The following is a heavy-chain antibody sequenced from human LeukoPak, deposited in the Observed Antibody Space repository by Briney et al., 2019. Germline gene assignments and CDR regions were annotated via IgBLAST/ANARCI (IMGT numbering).Heavy chain of an antibody. CDR1: GFTFTGYY. Sequence: GRSLRLSCAASGFTFTGYYMHWVRQAPGQGLEWMGWINPNSGGTNYAQKFQGRVTMTRDTSISTAYMELSRLRSDDTAVYYCARQGYDSSGYYFDYWGQGTLVTVSS. D-gene: IGHD3-22*01. V-gene: IGHV1-2*02. J-gene: IGHJ4*02. CDR2: INPNSGGT. CDR3: ARQGYDSSGYYFDY.